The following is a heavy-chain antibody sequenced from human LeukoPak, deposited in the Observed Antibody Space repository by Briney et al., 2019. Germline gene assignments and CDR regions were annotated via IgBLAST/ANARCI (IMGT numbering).Heavy chain of an antibody. CDR3: ARGDYIAAAGDFDY. Sequence: GASVKVSCKASGYTFTSYGISWVRQASGQGLEWMGWISAYNGNTNYAQKLQGRVTMTTDTSTSTAYMELRSLRSDDTAVYYCARGDYIAAAGDFDYWGQGTLVTVSS. V-gene: IGHV1-18*01. CDR2: ISAYNGNT. CDR1: GYTFTSYG. J-gene: IGHJ4*02. D-gene: IGHD6-13*01.